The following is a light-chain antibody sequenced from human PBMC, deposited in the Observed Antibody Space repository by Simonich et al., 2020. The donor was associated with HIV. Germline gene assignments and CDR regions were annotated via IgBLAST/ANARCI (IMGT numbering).Light chain of an antibody. CDR1: QSVLYSSNNKNY. J-gene: IGKJ1*01. V-gene: IGKV4-1*01. CDR3: QQYYSTPPT. CDR2: WSS. Sequence: DIGMTQSPDSLAVSLGERATINCKSSQSVLYSSNNKNYVAWYQQKPGQPPNLLISWSSTRESGVPDRFSGSGSGTDFTLTISSLQAEDVAVYFCQQYYSTPPTFGQGTKVEIK.